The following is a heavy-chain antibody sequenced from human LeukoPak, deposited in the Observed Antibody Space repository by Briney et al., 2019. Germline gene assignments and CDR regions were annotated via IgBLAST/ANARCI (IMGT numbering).Heavy chain of an antibody. CDR3: ARDSALRQWLSNWYFDL. D-gene: IGHD6-19*01. V-gene: IGHV3-9*01. Sequence: PGGSLRLSCVASGFTFDEHGMYWVRQTPGKGLEGVAGISWNSGSIDYADSVKGRFTISRDNAKNSLFLQMNSPRPEDTALYYCARDSALRQWLSNWYFDLWGRGTLVTVSS. J-gene: IGHJ2*01. CDR1: GFTFDEHG. CDR2: ISWNSGSI.